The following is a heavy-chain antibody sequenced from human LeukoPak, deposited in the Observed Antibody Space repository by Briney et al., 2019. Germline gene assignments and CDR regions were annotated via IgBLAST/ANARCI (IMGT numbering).Heavy chain of an antibody. D-gene: IGHD1-26*01. CDR2: IYHSGST. CDR3: ARGKGLYSGSYYVGPDAFDI. J-gene: IGHJ3*02. CDR1: GYSISSGYY. Sequence: SETLSLTCTVSGYSISSGYYWGWIRQPPGKGLEWIGSIYHSGSTYYNPSLKSRVTISVDTSKNQFSLKLSSVTAADTAVYYCARGKGLYSGSYYVGPDAFDIWGQGTMVTVSS. V-gene: IGHV4-38-2*02.